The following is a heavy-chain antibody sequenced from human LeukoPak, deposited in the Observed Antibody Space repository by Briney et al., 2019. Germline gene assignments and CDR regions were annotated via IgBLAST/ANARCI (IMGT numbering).Heavy chain of an antibody. Sequence: PGGSLRLSCAASGFTFSSYEMNWVRQAPGKGLEWVSYISSSGNTIFYTDSVKGRFTISRDNAKNSLSLQMNSLRAEDTAVYYCARDASMVIWGQGTLVTVSS. V-gene: IGHV3-48*03. J-gene: IGHJ4*02. CDR3: ARDASMVI. CDR1: GFTFSSYE. CDR2: ISSSGNTI. D-gene: IGHD5-18*01.